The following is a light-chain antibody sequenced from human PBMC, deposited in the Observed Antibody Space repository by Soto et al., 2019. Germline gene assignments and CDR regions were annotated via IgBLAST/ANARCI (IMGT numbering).Light chain of an antibody. CDR3: QQLQRTPFT. CDR1: QDVSRY. CDR2: GAS. Sequence: QLTQSPSSLSASVGDRVTITCRASQDVSRYLAWYQQKAGKAPKLLIYGASTLPSGVPSRFSGFGSGTEFTLTISSLQPEDFATYHCQQLQRTPFTFGPGTTVDV. J-gene: IGKJ3*01. V-gene: IGKV1-9*01.